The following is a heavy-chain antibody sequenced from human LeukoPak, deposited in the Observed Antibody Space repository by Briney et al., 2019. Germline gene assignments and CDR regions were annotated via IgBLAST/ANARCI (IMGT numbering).Heavy chain of an antibody. V-gene: IGHV3-21*01. CDR3: ARDRSIVGAKWFDY. CDR2: ISSSSSYI. D-gene: IGHD1-26*01. Sequence: GGSLRLSCAASGFTFISYSMNWVRQAPGKGLEWVSSISSSSSYIYYADSVKGRFTISRDNAKNSLYLQMNSLRAEDTAVYYCARDRSIVGAKWFDYWGQGSLVTVSS. CDR1: GFTFISYS. J-gene: IGHJ4*02.